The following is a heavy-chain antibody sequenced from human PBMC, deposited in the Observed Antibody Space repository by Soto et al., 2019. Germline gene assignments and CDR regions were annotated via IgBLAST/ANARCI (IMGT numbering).Heavy chain of an antibody. J-gene: IGHJ5*01. D-gene: IGHD7-27*01. CDR2: IYKSATT. Sequence: QVQLLESGPGLVKPSQTLSLTCSVSGDSISNLDYFWAWIRQPPGQALEYIGYIYKSATTYYNPSFESRVAISVDTSKSQFSLNVTSVTAADTAVYFCARGRYCLTGRCCPHWFDSWGQGALVTVSS. CDR3: ARGRYCLTGRCCPHWFDS. CDR1: GDSISNLDYF. V-gene: IGHV4-30-4*01.